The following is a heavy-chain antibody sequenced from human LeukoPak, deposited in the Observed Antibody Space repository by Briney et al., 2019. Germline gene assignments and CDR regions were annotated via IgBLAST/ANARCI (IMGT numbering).Heavy chain of an antibody. CDR2: INHSGST. CDR1: GGSFGGYY. J-gene: IGHJ4*02. D-gene: IGHD3-10*01. V-gene: IGHV4-34*01. CDR3: ARYKFGYYGSGSYFDY. Sequence: PSETLSLTCAVYGGSFGGYYWSWIRQPPGKGLEWIGEINHSGSTNYNPSLKSRVTISVDTSKNQFSLKLSSVTAADTAVYYYARYKFGYYGSGSYFDYWGQGTLVTVSS.